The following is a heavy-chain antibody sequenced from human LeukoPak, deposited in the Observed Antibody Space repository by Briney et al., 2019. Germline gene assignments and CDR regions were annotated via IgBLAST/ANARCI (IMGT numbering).Heavy chain of an antibody. CDR1: GFTFSSYW. V-gene: IGHV3-30*18. CDR2: ISYDGSNK. J-gene: IGHJ4*02. D-gene: IGHD3-9*01. Sequence: PGGSLRLSCAASGFTFSSYWMHWVRQAPGKGLEWVAVISYDGSNKYYADSVKGRFTISRDNSKNTLYLQMNSLRAEDTAVYYCAKWGSEYYDILPRGFDYWGQGTLVTVSS. CDR3: AKWGSEYYDILPRGFDY.